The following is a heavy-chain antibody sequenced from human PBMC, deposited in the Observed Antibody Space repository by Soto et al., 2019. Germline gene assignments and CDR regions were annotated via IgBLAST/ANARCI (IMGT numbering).Heavy chain of an antibody. CDR3: VTGYCSAGVCSRAY. V-gene: IGHV3-7*01. Sequence: EVQVMESGGGLVQPGGSLRLSCEVSGLTFSGYWMTWVRQAPGKGLEWVANLNPEGSAKYYVDSVRGRFTISRDNAKQSLSLQMNSLRVEDTAVYYCVTGYCSAGVCSRAYWGQGTLVTVTS. CDR2: LNPEGSAK. CDR1: GLTFSGYW. J-gene: IGHJ4*02. D-gene: IGHD2-8*02.